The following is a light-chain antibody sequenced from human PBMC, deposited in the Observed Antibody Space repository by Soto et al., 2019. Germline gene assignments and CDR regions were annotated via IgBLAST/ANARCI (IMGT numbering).Light chain of an antibody. CDR1: QYINTW. J-gene: IGKJ1*01. V-gene: IGKV1-5*03. CDR2: KAS. Sequence: DIQMTQSPSTLSASVGDRVTITCRASQYINTWLAWYQQKPGKAPNLLIYKASSLQSGVPSRFSGSGAVTECTLTISSLQPDDCATYYCQQYFTYPETFGQGTKVEIK. CDR3: QQYFTYPET.